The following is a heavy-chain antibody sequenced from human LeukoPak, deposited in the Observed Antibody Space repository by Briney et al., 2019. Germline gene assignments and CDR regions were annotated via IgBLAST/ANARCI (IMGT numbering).Heavy chain of an antibody. V-gene: IGHV3-48*01. D-gene: IGHD6-19*01. CDR2: ISSSSSTI. CDR1: GFTFSSYS. CDR3: ARDAGVSVAGHPGAFDI. J-gene: IGHJ3*02. Sequence: GGSLRLSCAASGFTFSSYSMNWVRQAPGKGLEWVSYISSSSSTIYYADSVKGRFTISRDNAKNSLYLQMNSLRAEDTAVYYCARDAGVSVAGHPGAFDIWGQGTMVTVSS.